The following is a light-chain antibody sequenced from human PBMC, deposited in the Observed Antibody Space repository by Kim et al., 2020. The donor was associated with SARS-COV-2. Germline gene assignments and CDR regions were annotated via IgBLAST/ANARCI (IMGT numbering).Light chain of an antibody. CDR3: SSYTGSTVV. J-gene: IGLJ2*01. CDR1: SSDIGASHY. Sequence: PGQSITISCTGTSSDIGASHYVSWYQQHPGTAPKLLIYDVDNRPSGVSNRFSASKSGNTASLTISGLQAEDEADYYCSSYTGSTVVFGGGTQLTVL. V-gene: IGLV2-14*03. CDR2: DVD.